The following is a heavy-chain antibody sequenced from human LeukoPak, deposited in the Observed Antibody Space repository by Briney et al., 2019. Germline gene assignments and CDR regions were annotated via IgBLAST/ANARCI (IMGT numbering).Heavy chain of an antibody. J-gene: IGHJ6*03. CDR1: GGSISSSNW. D-gene: IGHD2-2*01. Sequence: SETLSLTCAVSGGSISSSNWWSWVRQPPGKGLEWIGEIYHSGSTNYNPSLKSRVTISVDKSKNQFSLKLSSVTAADTAVYYCARDRQDCSSTSCNYYYYYMDVWGKGTPVTVSS. CDR3: ARDRQDCSSTSCNYYYYYMDV. V-gene: IGHV4-4*02. CDR2: IYHSGST.